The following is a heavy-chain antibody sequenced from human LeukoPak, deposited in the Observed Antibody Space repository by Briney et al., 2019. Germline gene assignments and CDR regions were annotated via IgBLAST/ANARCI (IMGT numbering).Heavy chain of an antibody. D-gene: IGHD3-16*01. J-gene: IGHJ4*02. CDR3: ARHGYTASHYFLAY. V-gene: IGHV4-4*07. CDR1: SGSMNSYY. Sequence: SETLSLTCTVSSGSMNSYYWGWVRQPAGRGLEWIGRIYTTGKTDYDPSLKSRLTMSVDTSKRQFSLNLRSVSAADTAIYYCARHGYTASHYFLAYWSRGTLVTVSS. CDR2: IYTTGKT.